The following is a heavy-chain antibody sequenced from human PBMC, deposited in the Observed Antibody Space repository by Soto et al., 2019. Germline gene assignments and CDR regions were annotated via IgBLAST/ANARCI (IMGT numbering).Heavy chain of an antibody. CDR1: GFIFTTSD. Sequence: EVQLVESEGGLVQPGGSLRLSCEASGFIFTTSDMSWVRQAPGKGLEWISSITITGDTTHYADSVKGRFTISRDNSRNRVFLKKKGLKAADRAVYYLAKGGGGDHGYWGQGTLVAVSS. CDR3: AKGGGGDHGY. CDR2: ITITGDTT. V-gene: IGHV3-23*04. J-gene: IGHJ4*02. D-gene: IGHD2-21*02.